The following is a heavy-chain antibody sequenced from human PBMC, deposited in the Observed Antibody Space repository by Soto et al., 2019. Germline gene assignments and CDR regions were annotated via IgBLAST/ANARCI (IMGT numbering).Heavy chain of an antibody. Sequence: EVQLLESGGGLVQPGGSLRLSCGASGFTFSSYAMRWVRQAPGKGLEWVSAISGSGDSTYYADSVKGRFTISRDNSKNTLYLQMNSLRAADTAVYYCARRGSGSYYDYWGQGTLVTVSS. J-gene: IGHJ4*02. CDR3: ARRGSGSYYDY. CDR2: ISGSGDST. V-gene: IGHV3-23*01. D-gene: IGHD1-26*01. CDR1: GFTFSSYA.